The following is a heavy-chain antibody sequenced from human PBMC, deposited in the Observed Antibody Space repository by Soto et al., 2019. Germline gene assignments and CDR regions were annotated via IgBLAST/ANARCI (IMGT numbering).Heavy chain of an antibody. V-gene: IGHV6-1*01. D-gene: IGHD4-17*01. J-gene: IGHJ5*02. CDR3: AKGLVANRIGDPENLYAP. CDR2: TYYRSKWYN. CDR1: GDSVSSNSAA. Sequence: SQTLSLTCAISGDSVSSNSAAWNWIRPSPSRGLEWLGRTYYRSKWYNDYAVSVKSRITINPDTSKNQFSLQLNSVTPEDTAVYYCAKGLVANRIGDPENLYAPWSRGTLDTVSS.